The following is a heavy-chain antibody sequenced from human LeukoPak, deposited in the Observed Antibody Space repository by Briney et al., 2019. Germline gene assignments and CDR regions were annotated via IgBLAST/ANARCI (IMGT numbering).Heavy chain of an antibody. Sequence: GASVKVSCKTSGYTFTSSGVSWVRQAPGQGLEWMGWISAYNGNANYAQKFTGRVTMTTDTSTRTAYMELRSLRSDDTAVYYCARDQDYCHSARCYQFDYWGQGTLVTVSS. D-gene: IGHD2-2*01. V-gene: IGHV1-18*01. CDR1: GYTFTSSG. J-gene: IGHJ4*02. CDR3: ARDQDYCHSARCYQFDY. CDR2: ISAYNGNA.